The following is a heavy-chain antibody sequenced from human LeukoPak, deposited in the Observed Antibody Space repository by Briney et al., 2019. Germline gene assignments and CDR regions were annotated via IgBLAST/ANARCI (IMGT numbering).Heavy chain of an antibody. CDR1: GFTFDDYG. Sequence: GGSLRLSCAASGFTFDDYGMSWVRQAPGKGLEWVGRIKSKTDGGTTDYAAPVKGRFTISRDDSKNTLYLQMNSLKTEDTAVYYCTTANLQYSSGWEGGYGTRWGQGTLVTVSS. V-gene: IGHV3-15*01. CDR2: IKSKTDGGTT. CDR3: TTANLQYSSGWEGGYGTR. D-gene: IGHD6-19*01. J-gene: IGHJ4*02.